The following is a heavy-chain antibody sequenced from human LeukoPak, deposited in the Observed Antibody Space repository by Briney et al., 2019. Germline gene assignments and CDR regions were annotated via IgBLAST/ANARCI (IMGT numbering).Heavy chain of an antibody. V-gene: IGHV4-61*03. CDR3: ASGIVGATYGSIDI. Sequence: SETLSLTCTVSGGSVSSGSYYWSWIRQSPGKGLEWIGHISYSGSTHYNPSLKSRVTISVDTSKNHFSLKLSSVTAADTAVYYCASGIVGATYGSIDIWGQGTMVSVSS. J-gene: IGHJ3*02. CDR2: ISYSGST. D-gene: IGHD1-26*01. CDR1: GGSVSSGSYY.